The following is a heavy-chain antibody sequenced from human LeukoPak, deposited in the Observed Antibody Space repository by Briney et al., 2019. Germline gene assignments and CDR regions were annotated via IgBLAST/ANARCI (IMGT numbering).Heavy chain of an antibody. V-gene: IGHV1-3*01. CDR2: INAGNDNT. D-gene: IGHD3-10*01. Sequence: ASVKVSCKASGYTFTSYAMHWVRQAPGQRLEWMGWINAGNDNTKYSQKFQGRVTISRDTSASTAYMELSSLTSEDTAVYYCARGLRSGSYVEGGYWGQGTLVTVSS. CDR1: GYTFTSYA. J-gene: IGHJ4*02. CDR3: ARGLRSGSYVEGGY.